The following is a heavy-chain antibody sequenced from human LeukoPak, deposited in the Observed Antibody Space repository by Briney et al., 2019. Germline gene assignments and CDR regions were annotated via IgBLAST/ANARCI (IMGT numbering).Heavy chain of an antibody. Sequence: GASVKVSCKASGYMFTDCYIHWVRQAPGQGLEWMGWINPNTGGTNYAQKFQGRVTMTRDTSISTAYLELSSLRSDDTAVFYCTRSGRSGWSQRFDYWGQGTLVTASS. J-gene: IGHJ4*02. D-gene: IGHD6-19*01. V-gene: IGHV1-2*02. CDR2: INPNTGGT. CDR1: GYMFTDCY. CDR3: TRSGRSGWSQRFDY.